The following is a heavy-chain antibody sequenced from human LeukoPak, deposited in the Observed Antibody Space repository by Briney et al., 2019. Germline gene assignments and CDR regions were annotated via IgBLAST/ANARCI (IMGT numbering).Heavy chain of an antibody. J-gene: IGHJ4*02. CDR2: ISYDGSNK. CDR3: ARDSGYGGSFFDY. Sequence: GGSLRLSCAASGFTFSSYGMHWVRQAPGKGLEWVAVISYDGSNKYYADSVKGRFTISRDNSKNTLYLQTNGLRAEDTAVYYCARDSGYGGSFFDYWGQGTLVTVSS. D-gene: IGHD4-23*01. CDR1: GFTFSSYG. V-gene: IGHV3-30*03.